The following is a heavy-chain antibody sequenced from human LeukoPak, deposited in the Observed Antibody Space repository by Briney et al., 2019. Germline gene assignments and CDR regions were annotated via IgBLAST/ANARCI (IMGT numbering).Heavy chain of an antibody. D-gene: IGHD6-13*01. J-gene: IGHJ3*02. V-gene: IGHV3-21*01. CDR2: ISGSGSYI. CDR1: GFTFSSYS. Sequence: GGSLRLSCAASGFTFSSYSMNWVRQAPGKGLEWVSFISGSGSYINYADSVKGRFTISRDNAKNSLYLQMNSLRPEDTAVYYCAKVQRISWGLVDIWGQGTMVSVSS. CDR3: AKVQRISWGLVDI.